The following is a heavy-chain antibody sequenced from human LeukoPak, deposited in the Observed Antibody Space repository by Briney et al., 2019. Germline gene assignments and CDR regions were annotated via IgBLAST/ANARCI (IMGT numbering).Heavy chain of an antibody. CDR2: LYYSGST. J-gene: IGHJ4*02. CDR3: ARGYTSGWLIGY. Sequence: PSETLSLTCTVSGGSISSSYWNSIRPPPGKGLEWIGHLYYSGSTNYNPSLNRRVTMSVDTSKNQFSLKLSSVTDADTAVYYCARGYTSGWLIGYWGQGTLVTVSS. CDR1: GGSISSSY. V-gene: IGHV4-59*08. D-gene: IGHD6-19*01.